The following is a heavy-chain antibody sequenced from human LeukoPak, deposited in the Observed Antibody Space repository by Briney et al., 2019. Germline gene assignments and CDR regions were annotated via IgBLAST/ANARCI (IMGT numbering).Heavy chain of an antibody. V-gene: IGHV3-74*01. CDR3: ARAMT. CDR2: INSDGINT. J-gene: IGHJ5*02. Sequence: GGSLRLSCAASGFTFSNYWMHWVRQAPGKGLVWVSRINSDGINTSYADSVKGRFTISRDNTKNSLYLQMSSLRAEDTAVYYCARAMTWGQGTLVSVSS. CDR1: GFTFSNYW.